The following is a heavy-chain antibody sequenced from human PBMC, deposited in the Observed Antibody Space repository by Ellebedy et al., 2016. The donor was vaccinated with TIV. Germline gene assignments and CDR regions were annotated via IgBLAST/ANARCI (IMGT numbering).Heavy chain of an antibody. J-gene: IGHJ5*02. CDR3: ASRRQVDFDPASYRNWFDP. Sequence: ASVKVSCXASGGTFSTYPINWVRQAPGQGFEWMGGTIPVFGTIIYAQKFQGRITITADESTRTAYLELSSLRSEDTAVYYCASRRQVDFDPASYRNWFDPWGQGTLVTVTS. D-gene: IGHD3-16*02. CDR2: TIPVFGTI. CDR1: GGTFSTYP. V-gene: IGHV1-69*13.